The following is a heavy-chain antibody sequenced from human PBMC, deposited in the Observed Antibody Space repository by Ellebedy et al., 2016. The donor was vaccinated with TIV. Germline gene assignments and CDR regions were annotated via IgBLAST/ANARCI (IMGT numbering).Heavy chain of an antibody. J-gene: IGHJ4*02. CDR1: GFTFNNYA. Sequence: PGGSLRLSCAASGFTFNNYAMSWVRQAPGRGLEWVSAISGGGGDYTHYSDSVKGQFTISRDNSKNTLYLQMNSLRADDTAVYYCAKVAGFCSGGSCYTDYWGQGTLVTVSS. CDR3: AKVAGFCSGGSCYTDY. D-gene: IGHD2-15*01. CDR2: ISGGGGDYT. V-gene: IGHV3-23*01.